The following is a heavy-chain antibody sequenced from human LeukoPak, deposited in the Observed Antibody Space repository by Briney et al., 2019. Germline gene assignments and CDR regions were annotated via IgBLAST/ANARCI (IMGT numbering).Heavy chain of an antibody. D-gene: IGHD6-13*01. CDR3: ARQGVATNQLDY. CDR2: IYYSGST. Sequence: SETLSLTCTVSGGSISSSSYYWGWIRQPPGKGLEWIGSIYYSGSTYYNPSLKSRVTISVDTSKNQFSLKLSSVTAADTAVYYCARQGVATNQLDYWGQGTPVTVSS. J-gene: IGHJ4*02. V-gene: IGHV4-39*01. CDR1: GGSISSSSYY.